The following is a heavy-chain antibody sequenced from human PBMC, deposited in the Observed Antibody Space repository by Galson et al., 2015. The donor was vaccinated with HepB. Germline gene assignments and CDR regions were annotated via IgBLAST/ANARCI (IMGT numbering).Heavy chain of an antibody. D-gene: IGHD3-22*01. CDR3: AKDRSFYFESSGYYPSNAFDI. V-gene: IGHV3-23*01. CDR2: IGGSGSYT. Sequence: CAASGFTISSYAMSWVRQAPGEGLEWVSAIGGSGSYTYYADSVKGRFTISRDNSKNTLFLQMNSLRAADTAVYYCAKDRSFYFESSGYYPSNAFDIWGQGTVVSVSS. CDR1: GFTISSYA. J-gene: IGHJ3*02.